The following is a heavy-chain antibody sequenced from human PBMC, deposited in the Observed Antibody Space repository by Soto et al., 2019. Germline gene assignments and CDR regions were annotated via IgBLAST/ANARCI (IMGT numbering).Heavy chain of an antibody. CDR3: AKLPAALLHTTIRHFDY. D-gene: IGHD2-2*01. V-gene: IGHV3-23*01. J-gene: IGHJ4*02. CDR2: ISGGGGST. Sequence: GGSLRLSCAVSGFTFTNYALSWVRQAPGKGLEWVSSISGGGGSTYYTDSVKGRFTISRDNSKNTLYLQMNSLRAEDTAVYYCAKLPAALLHTTIRHFDYWGQGTLVTVSS. CDR1: GFTFTNYA.